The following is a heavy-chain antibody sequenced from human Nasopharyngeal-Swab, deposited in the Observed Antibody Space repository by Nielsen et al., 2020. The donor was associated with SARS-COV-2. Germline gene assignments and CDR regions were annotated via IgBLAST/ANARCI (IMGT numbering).Heavy chain of an antibody. D-gene: IGHD3-16*01. J-gene: IGHJ4*02. Sequence: WIRQPPGKGLEWVGLISYDGANKHYADSVKGRISISRNNSNNTLYLEMNTLRPEDTVIYYCARVSSKRFTFDYWGQGAPVTVSS. CDR2: ISYDGANK. V-gene: IGHV3-30-3*01. CDR3: ARVSSKRFTFDY.